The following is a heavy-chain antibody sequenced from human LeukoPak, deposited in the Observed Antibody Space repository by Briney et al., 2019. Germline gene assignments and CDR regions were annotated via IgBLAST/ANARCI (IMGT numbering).Heavy chain of an antibody. D-gene: IGHD3-22*01. CDR1: GGSISSGSYY. J-gene: IGHJ4*02. CDR2: IYTSGST. V-gene: IGHV4-61*02. CDR3: ARQDSSGYYILFDY. Sequence: PSQTLSLTCTVSGGSISSGSYYWSWIRQPAGKGLQGIVRIYTSGSTNYNPSLKSRVTISVDTSKNQFSLKLSSVTAADTAVYYCARQDSSGYYILFDYWGQGTLVTVSS.